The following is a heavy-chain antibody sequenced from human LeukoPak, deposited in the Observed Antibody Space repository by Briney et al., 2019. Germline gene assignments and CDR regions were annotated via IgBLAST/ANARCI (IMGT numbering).Heavy chain of an antibody. CDR1: GGSISSGDYY. CDR3: ARALIVDYYDIAFDY. D-gene: IGHD3-22*01. J-gene: IGHJ4*02. V-gene: IGHV4-30-4*01. CDR2: IYYSGST. Sequence: SETLSLTCTVSGGSISSGDYYWSWIRQPPGKGLEWIGYIYYSGSTYYNPSLKSRVTISVDTSKNQSSLKLSSVTAADTAMYYCARALIVDYYDIAFDYWGQGTLVTVSS.